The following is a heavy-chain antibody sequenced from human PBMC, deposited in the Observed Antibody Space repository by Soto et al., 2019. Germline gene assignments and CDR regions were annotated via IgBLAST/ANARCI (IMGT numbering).Heavy chain of an antibody. CDR1: GFTFSSYA. V-gene: IGHV3-30*04. D-gene: IGHD1-26*01. Sequence: PGGSLRLSCAASGFTFSSYAMHWVRQAPGTGLEWVAVISYDGRDKYYPDSVKGRFTISRDNSKNTLYLQMNSLRAEDTAVYYCARRAGGSYPQYDYWGQGILVTVSS. CDR2: ISYDGRDK. J-gene: IGHJ4*02. CDR3: ARRAGGSYPQYDY.